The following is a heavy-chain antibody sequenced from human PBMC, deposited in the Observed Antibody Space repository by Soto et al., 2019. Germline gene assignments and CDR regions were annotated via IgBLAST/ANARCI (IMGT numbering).Heavy chain of an antibody. D-gene: IGHD3-22*01. CDR1: GSSFSSFRTYW. Sequence: APLQFPCKGSGSSFSSFRTYWISWVRQMPEKGLERVGRIDPRDSYTNYSPSFQGHVTISADTSLSTAYLQLSILKASDTALYYCAKHSGYYDGRWTCFDYWGQGTLVTVSS. J-gene: IGHJ4*02. V-gene: IGHV5-10-1*01. CDR3: AKHSGYYDGRWTCFDY. CDR2: IDPRDSYT.